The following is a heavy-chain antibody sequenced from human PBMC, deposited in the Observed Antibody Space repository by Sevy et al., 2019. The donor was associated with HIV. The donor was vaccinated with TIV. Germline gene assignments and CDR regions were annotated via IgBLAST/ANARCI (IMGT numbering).Heavy chain of an antibody. Sequence: GGSLRLSCAASGFTFNSYSMNWVRQAPGKGLEWVSYISSSSSTIDYADSVKGRLNISRDNAKNSLYLQRNSLKDEDWGVNYWAREPGPEDNWSAVEGYNRGKDCWGQGTTVTVSS. J-gene: IGHJ4*02. CDR2: ISSSSSTI. CDR1: GFTFNSYS. CDR3: AREPGPEDNWSAVEGYNRGKDC. D-gene: IGHD1-20*01. V-gene: IGHV3-48*02.